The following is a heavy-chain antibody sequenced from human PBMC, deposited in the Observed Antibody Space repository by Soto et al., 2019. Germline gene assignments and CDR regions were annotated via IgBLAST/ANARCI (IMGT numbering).Heavy chain of an antibody. D-gene: IGHD6-6*01. CDR2: INVGVGNK. V-gene: IGHV3-23*01. CDR3: AKKYYFDS. J-gene: IGHJ4*02. Sequence: EVQLLESGGGLIQRGGSLRLSCAASGFTFSSYAMSWVRQAPGKGLEWVSSINVGVGNKHYADSVRGRFTISRDNSKNTVYLQMNSLRAEDTAIHYCAKKYYFDSWGQRAMVTVST. CDR1: GFTFSSYA.